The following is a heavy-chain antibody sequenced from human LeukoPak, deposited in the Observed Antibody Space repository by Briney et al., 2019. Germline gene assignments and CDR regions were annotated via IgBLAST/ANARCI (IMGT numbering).Heavy chain of an antibody. CDR2: ISGSGGST. D-gene: IGHD2-21*01. CDR1: GITLSNYD. CDR3: AKRGVVIRVILVGFHREAYYFDS. V-gene: IGHV3-23*01. Sequence: GGSLRLSCAVSGITLSNYDMSWVRQAPGKGLEWVAGISGSGGSTNYADSVKGRFTISRDNPTNTLFLQMNSLRAEDTAVYFCAKRGVVIRVILVGFHREAYYFDSWGQGALVTVSS. J-gene: IGHJ4*02.